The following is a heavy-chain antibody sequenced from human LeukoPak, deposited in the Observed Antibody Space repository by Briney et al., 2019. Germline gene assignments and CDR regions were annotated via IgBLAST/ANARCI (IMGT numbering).Heavy chain of an antibody. D-gene: IGHD4-11*01. CDR1: DGSFTGYF. Sequence: SETLSLTCAVYDGSFTGYFWNWIRQSPGKGLEWIGEINHSGSTNYNPSLKSRLTISVDTSKNQFSLRLTSVTAADTGVYFCARDPTTVMTVPWYFDTWGQGTLVTVSS. V-gene: IGHV4-34*01. CDR2: INHSGST. CDR3: ARDPTTVMTVPWYFDT. J-gene: IGHJ4*02.